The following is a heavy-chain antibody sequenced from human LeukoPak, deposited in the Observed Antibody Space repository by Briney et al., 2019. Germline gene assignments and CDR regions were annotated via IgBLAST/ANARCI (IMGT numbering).Heavy chain of an antibody. CDR2: MNPNSGNT. CDR1: GYTFTSYD. J-gene: IGHJ4*02. D-gene: IGHD2-2*01. V-gene: IGHV1-8*01. CDR3: AVDCSSTSCSLTNSNY. Sequence: ASVKVSCKASGYTFTSYDINWVRQATGQGLEWMGWMNPNSGNTGYAQKLQGRVTMTTDTSTSTAYMELRSLRSDDTAVYYCAVDCSSTSCSLTNSNYWGQGTLVTVSS.